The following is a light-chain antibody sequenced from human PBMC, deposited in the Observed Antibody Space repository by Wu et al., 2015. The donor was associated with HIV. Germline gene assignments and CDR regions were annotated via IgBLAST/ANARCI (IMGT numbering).Light chain of an antibody. CDR1: QKITNN. CDR3: QQFNNWPFT. CDR2: GTS. J-gene: IGKJ3*01. Sequence: EIVMTQSPVTLSVSAGERVTLSCRASQKITNNLAWYQHKLGQAPKLLIYGTSSRATGIPARFSGSGSGTEFNLTISDMQSEDFAIYYCQQFNNWPFTFGPGTQVDI. V-gene: IGKV3-15*01.